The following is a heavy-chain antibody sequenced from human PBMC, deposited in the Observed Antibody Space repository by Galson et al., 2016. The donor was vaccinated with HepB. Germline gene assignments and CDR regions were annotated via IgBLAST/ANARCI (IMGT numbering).Heavy chain of an antibody. CDR1: GFTFSSFT. J-gene: IGHJ4*02. D-gene: IGHD2-21*01. Sequence: SLRLSCAASGFTFSSFTMSWVRQAPGKGLEWVSDISGWGGRSSYADSVRGRLTLSRDNSKNSVFLEMKSLSVEDTAIYYIVKVLRRAPPYYFDYWGQGILVTVSS. CDR2: ISGWGGRS. V-gene: IGHV3-23*01. CDR3: VKVLRRAPPYYFDY.